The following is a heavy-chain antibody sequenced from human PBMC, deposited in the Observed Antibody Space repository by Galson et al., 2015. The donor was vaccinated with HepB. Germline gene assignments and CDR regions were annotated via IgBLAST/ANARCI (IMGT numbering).Heavy chain of an antibody. CDR1: GFDFSIYG. Sequence: SLRLSCAASGFDFSIYGMNWVRQAPGKGLEGVAVIWFDGSNEDYLDSVKGRFTISRDNSQKTLYLQMNSLRAEDTAVYYCAREIKGRWYHFDHWGQGALVTVSS. CDR2: IWFDGSNE. J-gene: IGHJ4*02. D-gene: IGHD5-24*01. V-gene: IGHV3-33*01. CDR3: AREIKGRWYHFDH.